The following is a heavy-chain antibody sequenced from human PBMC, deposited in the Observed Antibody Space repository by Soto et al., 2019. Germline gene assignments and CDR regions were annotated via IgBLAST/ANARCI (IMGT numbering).Heavy chain of an antibody. D-gene: IGHD6-19*01. CDR1: GFTFSSYA. CDR2: ISGSGGST. CDR3: ARRSSGWYFDY. J-gene: IGHJ4*02. Sequence: EVQLLESGGGLVQPGGSLRLSCAASGFTFSSYAMSWVRQAPGKGLEWVSGISGSGGSTYYADSVKGRFTFTRDNSKNTLYLQMNSLRAEDTAVYYCARRSSGWYFDYWGQGTLVTVSS. V-gene: IGHV3-23*01.